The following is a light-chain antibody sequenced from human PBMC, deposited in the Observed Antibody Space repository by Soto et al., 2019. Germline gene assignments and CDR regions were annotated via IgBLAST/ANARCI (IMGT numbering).Light chain of an antibody. J-gene: IGKJ2*01. CDR2: GAS. Sequence: EIVMTQSPATLSVSPGERATLSCRASQSVSGNLAWYQQKPGQAPRLLIYGASSRATGIPDRFSGSGSGTDFTLTISRLEPEDFAVYYCQQYGSSPPMYTFGQGTRLEIK. V-gene: IGKV3-20*01. CDR1: QSVSGN. CDR3: QQYGSSPPMYT.